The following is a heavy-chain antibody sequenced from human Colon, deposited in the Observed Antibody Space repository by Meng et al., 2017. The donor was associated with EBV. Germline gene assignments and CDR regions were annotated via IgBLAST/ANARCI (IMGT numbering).Heavy chain of an antibody. Sequence: VHLQGWGLGLVKPSEPLSLTCTVSGASVATGRYYWSWIRQPPGKGLEWIAYIYYIGGTNYNPSLKSRLTISLDTSKNQFSLSLRSVTAADTAVYYCARVSGRSFDPWGQGTLVTVSS. CDR2: IYYIGGT. CDR3: ARVSGRSFDP. V-gene: IGHV4-61*01. CDR1: GASVATGRYY. D-gene: IGHD3-10*01. J-gene: IGHJ5*02.